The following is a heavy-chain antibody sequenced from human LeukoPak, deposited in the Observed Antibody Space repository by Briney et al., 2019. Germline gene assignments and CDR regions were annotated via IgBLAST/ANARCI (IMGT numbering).Heavy chain of an antibody. J-gene: IGHJ6*02. V-gene: IGHV3-66*02. CDR1: GFTFSSYA. D-gene: IGHD3-3*01. CDR2: IYSGGST. Sequence: SGGSLRLSCAASGFTFSSYAMSWVRQARGKGLEWVSVIYSGGSTYYADSVKGRFTISRDNSKNTLYLQMNSLRAEDTAVYYCARDLRGYDFWSGWYYGMDVWGQGTTVTVSS. CDR3: ARDLRGYDFWSGWYYGMDV.